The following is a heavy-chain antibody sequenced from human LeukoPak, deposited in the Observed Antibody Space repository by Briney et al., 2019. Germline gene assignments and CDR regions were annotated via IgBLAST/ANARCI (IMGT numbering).Heavy chain of an antibody. Sequence: PGGFLRLSCEASGLLFSNYGMHWVRQAPGKGLEWVAVILYDGRNKYYADSVKGRFTISRDNSKNTLYLQMNSLRAEDAAVYYCAKDHEPYCGGDCFNGDYWGQGTLVTVSS. CDR1: GLLFSNYG. CDR3: AKDHEPYCGGDCFNGDY. CDR2: ILYDGRNK. V-gene: IGHV3-30*18. D-gene: IGHD2-21*02. J-gene: IGHJ4*02.